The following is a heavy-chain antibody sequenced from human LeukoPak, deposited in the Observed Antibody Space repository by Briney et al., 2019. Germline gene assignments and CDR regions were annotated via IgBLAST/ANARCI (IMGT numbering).Heavy chain of an antibody. V-gene: IGHV3-23*01. CDR3: AKGPGYGDYEDAFDI. D-gene: IGHD4-17*01. Sequence: GGSLRLSCAASGFTFSSYAMSWVRQAPGKGLEWVSAISGSGGSTCYADSVKGRFTISRDNSKNTLYLQMNSLRAEDTAVYYCAKGPGYGDYEDAFDIWGQGTMVTVSS. CDR2: ISGSGGST. J-gene: IGHJ3*02. CDR1: GFTFSSYA.